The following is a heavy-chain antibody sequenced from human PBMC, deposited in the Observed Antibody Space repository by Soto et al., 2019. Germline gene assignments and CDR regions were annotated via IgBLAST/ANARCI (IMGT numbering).Heavy chain of an antibody. CDR1: GYXFTSYL. CDR3: ARPADSSGYYFAY. V-gene: IGHV5-51*01. D-gene: IGHD3-22*01. J-gene: IGHJ4*02. Sequence: EXLMISCKCSGYXFTSYLLVWVRHMPGKGLEWMGIIYPGYSDTRYSPSFQGQVTISADKSIITAYLQWSSLQASDTAMYYCARPADSSGYYFAYWGQGTLVTVSS. CDR2: IYPGYSDT.